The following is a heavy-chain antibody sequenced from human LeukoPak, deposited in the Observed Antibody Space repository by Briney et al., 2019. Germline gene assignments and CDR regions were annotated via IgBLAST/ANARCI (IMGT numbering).Heavy chain of an antibody. CDR2: INHSGST. J-gene: IGHJ6*02. CDR3: ARGLATHFYYYGMDV. Sequence: SETLSLTCAVYGGSFSGYYWSRIRQPPGKGLEWIGEINHSGSTNYNPSLKSRVTISVDTSKNQFSLKLSSVTAADTAVYYCARGLATHFYYYGMDVWGQGTTVTVSS. CDR1: GGSFSGYY. V-gene: IGHV4-34*01. D-gene: IGHD3-3*02.